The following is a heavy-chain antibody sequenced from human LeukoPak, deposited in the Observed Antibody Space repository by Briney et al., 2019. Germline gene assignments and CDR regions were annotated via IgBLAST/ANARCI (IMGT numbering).Heavy chain of an antibody. D-gene: IGHD6-19*01. V-gene: IGHV3-23*01. CDR2: ISGGGETT. J-gene: IGHJ4*02. CDR3: VREAGCGWPLGY. Sequence: PGDSLRLSCATSGFVFGGACGMGWVRQAPEKGLEWDSTISGGGETTHYADSVKGRLTIPRDNARNTLYLQIDRLRPEDTAIYYCVREAGCGWPLGYWGRGTLVTVSS. CDR1: GFVFGGACG.